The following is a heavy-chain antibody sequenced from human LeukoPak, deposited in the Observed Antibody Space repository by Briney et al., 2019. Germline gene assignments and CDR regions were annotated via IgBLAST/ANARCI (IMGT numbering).Heavy chain of an antibody. V-gene: IGHV4-59*08. CDR1: GGSITNYN. Sequence: SETLSLTCTVSGGSITNYNWNWIRQPPGKGLEWIGYISDSGSTNYNPSLQSRVTISVDTSKNQFSLKLYSVTASDKAVYYCARRRVGDLTVGSDTWFDPWGRGALVTVSS. J-gene: IGHJ5*02. CDR3: ARRRVGDLTVGSDTWFDP. D-gene: IGHD2-15*01. CDR2: ISDSGST.